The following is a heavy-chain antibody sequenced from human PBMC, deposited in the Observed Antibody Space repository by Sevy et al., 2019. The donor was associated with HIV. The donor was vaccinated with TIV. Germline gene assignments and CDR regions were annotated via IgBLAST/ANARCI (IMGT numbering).Heavy chain of an antibody. V-gene: IGHV4-39*01. CDR1: GGSISRSSYD. Sequence: SETLSLTCTVSGGSISRSSYDWGWIRQPPGKGLEWIGSMFFSGNTYYNPSLKSRVTKFVDRSKNQISLRLTSVTAADTAVYYCARQGGIVDRAFDNWGQGTLVTVSS. CDR2: MFFSGNT. D-gene: IGHD2-21*01. CDR3: ARQGGIVDRAFDN. J-gene: IGHJ4*02.